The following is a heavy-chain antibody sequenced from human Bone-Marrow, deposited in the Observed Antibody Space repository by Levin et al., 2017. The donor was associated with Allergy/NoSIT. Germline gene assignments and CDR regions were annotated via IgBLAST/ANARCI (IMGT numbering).Heavy chain of an antibody. J-gene: IGHJ5*02. CDR1: GFTVSSNY. D-gene: IGHD3-10*01. CDR3: ARGWFGELLSP. V-gene: IGHV3-53*01. CDR2: IYSGGST. Sequence: PGGSLRLSCAASGFTVSSNYMSWVRQAPGKGPEWVSVIYSGGSTYYADSVKGRFTISRDNSKNTLYLQMNSLRAEDTAVYCCARGWFGELLSPWGQGTMVTVSS.